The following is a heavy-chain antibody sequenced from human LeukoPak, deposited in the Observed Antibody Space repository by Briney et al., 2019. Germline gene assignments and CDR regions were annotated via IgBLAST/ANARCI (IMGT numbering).Heavy chain of an antibody. D-gene: IGHD6-13*01. V-gene: IGHV4-4*07. Sequence: PSETLSLTCTVSGVSISSYYWSWIRQPAGKGLELIGRIHISGSTNYNPSLKSRVTMSVDTSKNQFSLKLSSVTAADTAMYYCARESGYSWFDPWGQGTLVTVSS. CDR3: ARESGYSWFDP. CDR1: GVSISSYY. J-gene: IGHJ5*02. CDR2: IHISGST.